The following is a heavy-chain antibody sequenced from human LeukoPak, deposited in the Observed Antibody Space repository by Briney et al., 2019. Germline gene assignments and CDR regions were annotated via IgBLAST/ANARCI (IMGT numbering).Heavy chain of an antibody. D-gene: IGHD3-3*01. V-gene: IGHV3-30*03. CDR2: VSYDRTNK. Sequence: GGSLSPFWVASGLTFSNYCMQWVRLAASKGPEWVVVVSYDRTNKYYADSVKGRFTISRDNSKNTTYLQMNSLRAEDTAVYYCAAPETGYDFWSGYPDYWGQGTLVTVSS. J-gene: IGHJ4*02. CDR3: AAPETGYDFWSGYPDY. CDR1: GLTFSNYC.